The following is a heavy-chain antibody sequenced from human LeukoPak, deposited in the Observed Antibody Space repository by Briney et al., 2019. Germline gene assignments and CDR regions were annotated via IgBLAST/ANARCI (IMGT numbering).Heavy chain of an antibody. CDR2: IKQDGSEK. CDR3: ARGLFGVINPTDY. V-gene: IGHV3-7*01. Sequence: GGSLRLSCAASGFSFSNYWMSWVRQAPGKGLEWVANIKQDGSEKYYVDSVKGRFTISRDNAKNSLYLQMNSLRVEDTAVYFCARGLFGVINPTDYWGQGTLVTVSS. D-gene: IGHD3-3*01. J-gene: IGHJ4*02. CDR1: GFSFSNYW.